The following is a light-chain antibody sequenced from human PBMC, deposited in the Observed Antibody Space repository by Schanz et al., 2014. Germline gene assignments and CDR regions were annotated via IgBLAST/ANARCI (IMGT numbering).Light chain of an antibody. J-gene: IGKJ1*01. V-gene: IGKV3-15*01. CDR1: QSVNSN. CDR3: QQYNDWPPWT. Sequence: EIVLTQSPGTLSLSPGERATLSCRASQSVNSNYLAWYQQKPGQAPRLLIYGASTRATGIPARFSGSGSGTEFTLTISSLQSEDFAVYYCQQYNDWPPWTFGQGTKVDI. CDR2: GAS.